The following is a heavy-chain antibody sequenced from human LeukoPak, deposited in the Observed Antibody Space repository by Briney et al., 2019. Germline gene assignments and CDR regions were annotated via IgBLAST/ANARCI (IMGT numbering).Heavy chain of an antibody. CDR3: ARRSEKTIPPYYFDY. CDR1: GGSINSYY. D-gene: IGHD3-10*01. V-gene: IGHV4-59*08. Sequence: PSETLSLTCSVSGGSINSYYWNWIRQPPGKGLECIGYIFYSGSANYSPSLKGRVTISVDTSKNQFSLKLSSVTAADTAVYYCARRSEKTIPPYYFDYWGQGPLVTVSS. CDR2: IFYSGSA. J-gene: IGHJ4*02.